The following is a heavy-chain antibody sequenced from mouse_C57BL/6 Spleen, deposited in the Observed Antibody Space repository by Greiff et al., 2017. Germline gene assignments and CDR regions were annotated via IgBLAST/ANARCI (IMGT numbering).Heavy chain of an antibody. CDR3: ARSGDYDPYYYAMDY. CDR2: INPNYGTT. D-gene: IGHD2-4*01. V-gene: IGHV1-39*01. J-gene: IGHJ4*01. CDR1: GYSFTDYN. Sequence: QLQQSGPELVKPGASVKISCKASGYSFTDYNMNWVKQSNGKSLEWIGVINPNYGTTSYNQKFKGKATLTVDQSSSTAYMQLNSLTSEDSAVYYGARSGDYDPYYYAMDYWGQGTSVTVSS.